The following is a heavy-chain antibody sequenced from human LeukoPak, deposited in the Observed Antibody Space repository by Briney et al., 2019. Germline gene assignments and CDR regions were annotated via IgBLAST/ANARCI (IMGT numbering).Heavy chain of an antibody. D-gene: IGHD1-1*01. Sequence: AGGSLRLSCSASGFTFSSYWMSWVRQAPGKGLEWMANIKQDGSDQNHVDSVKGRFTISRDNAKDSLFLQLNNLRAEDTAVYFCARDGIMTYAFDIWGQGTKVTVSP. J-gene: IGHJ3*02. CDR2: IKQDGSDQ. CDR3: ARDGIMTYAFDI. V-gene: IGHV3-7*01. CDR1: GFTFSSYW.